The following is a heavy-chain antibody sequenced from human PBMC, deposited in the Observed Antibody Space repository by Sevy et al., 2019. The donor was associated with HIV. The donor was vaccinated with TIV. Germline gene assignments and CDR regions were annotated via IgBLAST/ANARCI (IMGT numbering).Heavy chain of an antibody. V-gene: IGHV3-23*01. CDR3: ARKYDSSGYFDY. Sequence: GGSLRLSCAASGFTFSNYAMNWVRQAPGKGLEWVSGISGSGGSGDKTNYAESVKGRFTISRDDFKNSLYLQLSSLRAEDTAIYYCARKYDSSGYFDYWGQGTLVTVSS. D-gene: IGHD3-22*01. CDR1: GFTFSNYA. J-gene: IGHJ4*02. CDR2: ISGSGGSGDKT.